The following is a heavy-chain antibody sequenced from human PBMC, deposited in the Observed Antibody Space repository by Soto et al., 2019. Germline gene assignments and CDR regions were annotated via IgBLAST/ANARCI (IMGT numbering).Heavy chain of an antibody. Sequence: GGSLRLSCAASGFTFSSYGMHWVRQAPGKGLEWVAVISYDGSNKYYADSVKGRFTISRDNSKNTLYLQMNSLRAEDTAVYYCAKDCCEGDIVVVPAAMRYYYYYMDVWGKGTTVTVSS. CDR3: AKDCCEGDIVVVPAAMRYYYYYMDV. J-gene: IGHJ6*03. V-gene: IGHV3-30*18. D-gene: IGHD2-2*01. CDR1: GFTFSSYG. CDR2: ISYDGSNK.